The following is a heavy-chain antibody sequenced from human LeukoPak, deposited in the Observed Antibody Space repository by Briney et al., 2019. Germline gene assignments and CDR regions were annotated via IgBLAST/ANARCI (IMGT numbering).Heavy chain of an antibody. CDR1: GFTFGSYS. V-gene: IGHV3-21*01. CDR2: ISSSSSYI. Sequence: KTGGSLRLSCAASGFTFGSYSMNWVRHAPGKGLEWVSSISSSSSYIYYADSVKGRFIISRDNAKNSLYLQMNSLRAEDTAVYYCARDGKQPGEFDYWGQGTLVTVSS. D-gene: IGHD3-10*01. J-gene: IGHJ4*02. CDR3: ARDGKQPGEFDY.